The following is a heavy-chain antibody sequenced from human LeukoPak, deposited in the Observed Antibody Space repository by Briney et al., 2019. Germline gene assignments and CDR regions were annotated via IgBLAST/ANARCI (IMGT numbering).Heavy chain of an antibody. D-gene: IGHD3-10*01. CDR2: IRYDGSNK. V-gene: IGHV3-30*02. CDR3: ARGAVLLWFGAYDI. Sequence: PSGTLSLTCAVSGGSISSSNWWSWVRQPPGKGLEWVAFIRYDGSNKYYADSVKGRFTISRDNSKNSLYLQMNSLRAEDTALYYCARGAVLLWFGAYDIWGQGTMVTVSS. J-gene: IGHJ3*02. CDR1: GGSISSSNW.